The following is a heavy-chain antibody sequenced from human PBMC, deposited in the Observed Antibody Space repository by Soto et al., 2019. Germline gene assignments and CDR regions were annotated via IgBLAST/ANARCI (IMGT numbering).Heavy chain of an antibody. CDR3: AREGVAPYYYYGMDV. Sequence: QVQLVQSGAEVKKPGASVKVSCKAYGYTFTRSGISWVRQAPGQGLEWMGWISTYNGDTNYAQTFQGSVTMTTDTSTSTVHMEVRSLRSDDTAVYYCAREGVAPYYYYGMDVWGQGTPVTVSS. J-gene: IGHJ6*02. CDR2: ISTYNGDT. CDR1: GYTFTRSG. D-gene: IGHD5-12*01. V-gene: IGHV1-18*01.